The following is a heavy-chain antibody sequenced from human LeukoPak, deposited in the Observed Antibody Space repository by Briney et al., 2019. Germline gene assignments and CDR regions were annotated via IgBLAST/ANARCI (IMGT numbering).Heavy chain of an antibody. J-gene: IGHJ4*02. CDR3: ARVPRLGSNFDY. CDR2: IYYSGST. D-gene: IGHD6-19*01. CDR1: GGSISSSSYY. V-gene: IGHV4-39*01. Sequence: PSETLSLTCTVSGGSISSSSYYWGWIRQPPGKGLEWIGSIYYSGSTYYNPSLKSRVTISVDTSKNQSSLKLSSVTAADTAEYYCARVPRLGSNFDYWGQGTLVTVSS.